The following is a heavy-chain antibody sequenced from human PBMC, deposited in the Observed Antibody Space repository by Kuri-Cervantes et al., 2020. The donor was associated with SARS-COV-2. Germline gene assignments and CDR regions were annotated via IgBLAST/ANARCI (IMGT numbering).Heavy chain of an antibody. D-gene: IGHD3-16*01. CDR1: GGSFSGYY. V-gene: IGHV4-34*01. CDR2: INHSGST. CDR3: ARDKRSYYYYMDV. Sequence: SQTFSLTCAVYGGSFSGYYWSWIRQPPGKGLEWIGEINHSGSTNYNPSLKSRVTISVDTSKNQFSLKLSSVTAADTAVYYCARDKRSYYYYMDVWGKGTTVTVSS. J-gene: IGHJ6*03.